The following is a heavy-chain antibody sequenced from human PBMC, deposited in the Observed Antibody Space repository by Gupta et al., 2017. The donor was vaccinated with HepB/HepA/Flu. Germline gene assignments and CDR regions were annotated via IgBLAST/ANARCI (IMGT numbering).Heavy chain of an antibody. V-gene: IGHV3-33*01. D-gene: IGHD3-3*01. CDR3: ARFGDEYDFWSGPYGYYMDV. CDR2: IWYDGSNK. Sequence: QVQLVESGGGVVQPGRSLRLSCAASGFTFSSYGMHWVRQAPGKGLEWVAVIWYDGSNKYYADSVKGRFTISRDNSKNTLYLQMNSLRAEDTAVYYCARFGDEYDFWSGPYGYYMDVWGKGTTVTVSS. J-gene: IGHJ6*03. CDR1: GFTFSSYG.